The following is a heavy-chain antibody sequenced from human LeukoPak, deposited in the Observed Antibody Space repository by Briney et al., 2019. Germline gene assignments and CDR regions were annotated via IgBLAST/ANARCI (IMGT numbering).Heavy chain of an antibody. CDR3: ARHWDDSSSSYFDY. V-gene: IGHV4-4*07. CDR2: IYTSGST. D-gene: IGHD6-6*01. CDR1: GDSISNYY. Sequence: SETLSLTCIVSGDSISNYYWSWIRQPAGKGLEWIGRIYTSGSTYYNPSLKSRVTISVDTSKNQFSLKLSSVTAADTAVYYCARHWDDSSSSYFDYWGQGTLVTVSS. J-gene: IGHJ4*02.